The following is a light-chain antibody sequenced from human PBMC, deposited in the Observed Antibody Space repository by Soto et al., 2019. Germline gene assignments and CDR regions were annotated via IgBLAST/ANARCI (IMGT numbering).Light chain of an antibody. J-gene: IGLJ3*02. V-gene: IGLV3-9*01. CDR3: QVWDSNTWV. CDR2: RDY. CDR1: NIGNKI. Sequence: SYELTQPLSVSVALGQTARITCAGNNIGNKIVHWYQQKPGQAPVLVIYRDYSRPSGIPARFSGSNSGNTATLTISRAQAGDEADFYCQVWDSNTWVFGGGTKLTVL.